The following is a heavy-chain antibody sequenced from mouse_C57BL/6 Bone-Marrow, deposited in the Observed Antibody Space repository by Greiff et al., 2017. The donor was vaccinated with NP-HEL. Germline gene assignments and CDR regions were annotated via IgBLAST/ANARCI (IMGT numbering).Heavy chain of an antibody. CDR2: IWSGGST. CDR3: AKRRYYYAMDY. V-gene: IGHV2-4*01. Sequence: QVQLKESGPGLVQPSQSLSITCPVSGFSLTSYGVHWVRQPPGKGLEWLGVIWSGGSTDYNAAFISRLSISKDNSKSQVFFKMNSLQADDTAIYYCAKRRYYYAMDYWGQGTSVTVSS. J-gene: IGHJ4*01. CDR1: GFSLTSYG.